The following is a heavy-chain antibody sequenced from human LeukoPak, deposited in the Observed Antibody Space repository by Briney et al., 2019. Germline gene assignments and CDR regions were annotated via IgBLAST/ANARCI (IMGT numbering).Heavy chain of an antibody. V-gene: IGHV3-13*01. CDR1: GFTFGSYD. CDR2: IGNAGDT. CDR3: ARAPGYCSSTSCYSLDY. J-gene: IGHJ4*02. Sequence: GGSLRLSCAASGFTFGSYDMHWVRQATGKGLEWVSAIGNAGDTYYPGSVKGRFTISRENAKNTLYLQMNSLRAGDTAVYYCARAPGYCSSTSCYSLDYWGQGTLVTVSS. D-gene: IGHD2-2*01.